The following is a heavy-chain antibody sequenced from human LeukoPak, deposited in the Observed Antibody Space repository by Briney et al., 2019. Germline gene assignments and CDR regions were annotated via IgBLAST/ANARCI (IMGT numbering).Heavy chain of an antibody. CDR3: ARGGIGIAAAGTAYY. CDR1: GGSISSYY. Sequence: SETLPLTCTVSGGSISSYYWSWIRQPPGKGLEWIGYIYYSGSTNYNPSLKSRVTISVDTSKNQFSLKLSSVTAADTAVYYCARGGIGIAAAGTAYYWGQGTLVTVSS. D-gene: IGHD6-13*01. CDR2: IYYSGST. V-gene: IGHV4-59*01. J-gene: IGHJ4*02.